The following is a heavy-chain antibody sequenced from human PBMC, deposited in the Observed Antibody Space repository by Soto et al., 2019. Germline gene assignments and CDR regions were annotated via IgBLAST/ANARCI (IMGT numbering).Heavy chain of an antibody. J-gene: IGHJ4*02. CDR1: GFTFSSYW. Sequence: GSLRLSCAASGFTFSSYWMHWVRQPPGKGLVWVSHINSDGSSTTYADSVKGRFTISRDNAKNSLYLQMNSLRAEDTAVYYCAREDDSSGYYYFDYWGQGTLVTVSS. V-gene: IGHV3-74*01. D-gene: IGHD3-22*01. CDR3: AREDDSSGYYYFDY. CDR2: INSDGSST.